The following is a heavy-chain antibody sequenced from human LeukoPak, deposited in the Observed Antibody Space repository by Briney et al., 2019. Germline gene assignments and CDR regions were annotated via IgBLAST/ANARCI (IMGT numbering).Heavy chain of an antibody. CDR1: GLTFSDSY. CDR3: ARVGRNWFDP. D-gene: IGHD1-1*01. Sequence: GGSLRLSCAASGLTFSDSYMIWIRQAPGKGLEWVSYISSSGSAIYYADSVKGRFTISRDNAKNSLSLQMNSLRAEDTTVYYCARVGRNWFDPWGQGTLVTVSS. CDR2: ISSSGSAI. J-gene: IGHJ5*02. V-gene: IGHV3-11*01.